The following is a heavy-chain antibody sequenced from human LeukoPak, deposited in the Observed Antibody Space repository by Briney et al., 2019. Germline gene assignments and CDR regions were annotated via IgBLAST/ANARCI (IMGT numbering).Heavy chain of an antibody. V-gene: IGHV3-23*01. CDR3: AKCPLNPYCSSTSCYCYVDY. CDR2: ISGSGGST. J-gene: IGHJ4*02. Sequence: PGGSLRLSCAASGFTFSSYAMSWVRQAPGKGLEWVSAISGSGGSTYYADSVKGRFTISRDNSKNTLYLQMNSLRAEDTAVYYCAKCPLNPYCSSTSCYCYVDYWGQGTLVIVSS. D-gene: IGHD2-2*01. CDR1: GFTFSSYA.